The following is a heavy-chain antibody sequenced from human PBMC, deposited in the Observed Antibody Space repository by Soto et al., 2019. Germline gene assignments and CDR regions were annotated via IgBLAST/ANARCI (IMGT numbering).Heavy chain of an antibody. CDR3: AKVGSIWAYYMDV. J-gene: IGHJ6*03. CDR2: ISGRGINT. Sequence: DVQLMESGGGLAQPGGSLRLSCAASGFSFSTYAMTWVRQAPGKGLEWVSGISGRGINTYYADSVKGRFTLSRDHSNNTVYLRMNRQRAEDPAVYYCAKVGSIWAYYMDVWGTGTTVIVSS. V-gene: IGHV3-23*01. D-gene: IGHD3-9*01. CDR1: GFSFSTYA.